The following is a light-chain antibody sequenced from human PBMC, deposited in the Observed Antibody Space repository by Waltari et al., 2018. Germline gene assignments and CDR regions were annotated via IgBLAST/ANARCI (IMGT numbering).Light chain of an antibody. Sequence: DIQMTQSPSSVSASVGDRVTITCRASQAIRSWLAWYQQKPGKAPRLLIYAVSTLHTGVPSRFSCSGSGTDFTLTISSLQPEDFATYYCQQANSFPITFGQGTRLEIK. CDR2: AVS. V-gene: IGKV1D-12*01. J-gene: IGKJ5*01. CDR1: QAIRSW. CDR3: QQANSFPIT.